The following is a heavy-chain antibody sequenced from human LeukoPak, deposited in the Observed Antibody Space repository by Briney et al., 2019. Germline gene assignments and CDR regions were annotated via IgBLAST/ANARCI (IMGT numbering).Heavy chain of an antibody. D-gene: IGHD3-9*01. V-gene: IGHV4-39*02. CDR1: GGSISSNYY. CDR3: ARARGRYIDFLDY. J-gene: IGHJ4*02. CDR2: FFYSGST. Sequence: KPSETLSLTCTVSGGSISSNYYWGWIRPPPGKGLEWIVSFFYSGSTYYNPSLKSRVTISVDTSKNQFSLRLSSVTAADTAVYYCARARGRYIDFLDYWGQGTLITVSS.